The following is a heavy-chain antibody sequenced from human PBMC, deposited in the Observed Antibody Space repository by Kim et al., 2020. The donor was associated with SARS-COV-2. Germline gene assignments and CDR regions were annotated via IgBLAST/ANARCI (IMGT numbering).Heavy chain of an antibody. CDR1: GGSISSYY. J-gene: IGHJ4*02. Sequence: SETLSLTCTVSGGSISSYYWSWIRQPPGKGLEWIGYIYYSGSTNYNPSLKSRVTISVDTSKNQFSLKLSSVTAADTAVYYCARQRSRYYYDSSGYYSLSSFDYWGQGTLVTVSS. V-gene: IGHV4-59*01. CDR3: ARQRSRYYYDSSGYYSLSSFDY. D-gene: IGHD3-22*01. CDR2: IYYSGST.